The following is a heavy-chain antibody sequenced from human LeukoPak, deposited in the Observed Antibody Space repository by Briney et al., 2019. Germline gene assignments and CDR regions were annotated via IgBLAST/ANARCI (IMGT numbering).Heavy chain of an antibody. D-gene: IGHD4-17*01. CDR1: GDSISSSHW. Sequence: SETLSLTCAVPGDSISSSHWWSWVRQSPGKGLEWIGEIYHSGNTNYNPSLKSRVAISLDKSSNQFSLKLSSVTAADTAVYYCARMSPHLRRLTVTTSKGFDYWGQGTLVTVSS. CDR2: IYHSGNT. V-gene: IGHV4-4*02. CDR3: ARMSPHLRRLTVTTSKGFDY. J-gene: IGHJ4*02.